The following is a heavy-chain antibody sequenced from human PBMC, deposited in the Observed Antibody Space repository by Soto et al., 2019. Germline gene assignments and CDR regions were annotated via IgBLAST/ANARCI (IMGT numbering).Heavy chain of an antibody. J-gene: IGHJ4*02. V-gene: IGHV3-30-3*01. Sequence: PGGSLRLSCVVSGFTFSSYNMHWVSQAPGEGLEWVAVISFDGANTFYADSVKGRFTISRDISRDALYLQMSRLRVEDTAVYYCARDGYNRGGFDYWGQGTLVTVSS. CDR1: GFTFSSYN. CDR3: ARDGYNRGGFDY. CDR2: ISFDGANT. D-gene: IGHD6-25*01.